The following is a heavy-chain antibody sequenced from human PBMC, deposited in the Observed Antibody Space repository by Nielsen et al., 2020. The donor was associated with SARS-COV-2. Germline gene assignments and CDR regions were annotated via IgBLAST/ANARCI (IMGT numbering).Heavy chain of an antibody. CDR1: GFTFSSYA. D-gene: IGHD2-15*01. CDR3: ARDGDATVPPGLEAVY. J-gene: IGHJ4*02. CDR2: ISYDGSNK. Sequence: GESLKISCAASGFTFSSYAMHWVRQAPGKGLEWVAVISYDGSNKYYADSVKGRFTISRDNSKNTLYLQMNSLRAEDTAVYYCARDGDATVPPGLEAVYWGQGTLVTVSS. V-gene: IGHV3-30-3*01.